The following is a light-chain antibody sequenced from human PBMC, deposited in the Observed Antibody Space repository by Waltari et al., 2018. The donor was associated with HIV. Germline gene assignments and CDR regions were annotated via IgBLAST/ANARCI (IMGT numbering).Light chain of an antibody. V-gene: IGLV2-11*01. CDR2: DLI. Sequence: QSDLTQSRSVSGSPGQSITISCTGTTNDVGAYNYVPWYQQTPGRAPKLLIFDLIKRPSGVPDRFSGSKSGNTASLTISGLQAEDEADYYCCSSAGKYTFVFGTGTKVTVL. CDR3: CSSAGKYTFV. J-gene: IGLJ1*01. CDR1: TNDVGAYNY.